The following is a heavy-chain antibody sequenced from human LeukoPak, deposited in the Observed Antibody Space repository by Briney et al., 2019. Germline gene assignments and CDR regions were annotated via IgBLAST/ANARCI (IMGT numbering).Heavy chain of an antibody. V-gene: IGHV3-23*01. CDR2: TSGSGGST. CDR3: AKATYSSGWYLDY. D-gene: IGHD6-19*01. CDR1: GFTFSSYA. J-gene: IGHJ4*02. Sequence: GGSLRLSCAASGFTFSSYALHWVRQAPGKGLEWVSATSGSGGSTYYADSVKGRFTISRDNSKNTLYLQMNSLRAEDTAVYYCAKATYSSGWYLDYWGQGTLVTVSS.